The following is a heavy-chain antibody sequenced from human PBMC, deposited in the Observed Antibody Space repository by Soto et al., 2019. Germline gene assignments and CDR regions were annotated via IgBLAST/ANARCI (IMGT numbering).Heavy chain of an antibody. V-gene: IGHV3-33*01. Sequence: GGSMRLSCAASGFTFSSYGMHWVRQAPGKGLEWVAVIWYDGSNKYYADSVKGRFTISRDNSKNTLYLQMNSLRAEDTALYYCARDGFQYDDGGYYEFDYWGQGTMVTVSS. CDR2: IWYDGSNK. CDR3: ARDGFQYDDGGYYEFDY. J-gene: IGHJ4*02. CDR1: GFTFSSYG. D-gene: IGHD3-22*01.